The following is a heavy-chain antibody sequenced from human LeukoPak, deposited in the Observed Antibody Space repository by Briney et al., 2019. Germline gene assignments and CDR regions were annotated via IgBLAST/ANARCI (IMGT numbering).Heavy chain of an antibody. CDR2: IRGSGGTT. CDR3: AKGTGTMPVPFDY. Sequence: PGGSLRLSCAASGFTFSSYAMNWVRQAPGKGLEWVSVIRGSGGTTYYADSVKGRFTISRDNSKNTLYLQMNSLGAEDTAVYYCAKGTGTMPVPFDYWGQGTLVTVSS. D-gene: IGHD1-7*01. CDR1: GFTFSSYA. J-gene: IGHJ4*02. V-gene: IGHV3-23*01.